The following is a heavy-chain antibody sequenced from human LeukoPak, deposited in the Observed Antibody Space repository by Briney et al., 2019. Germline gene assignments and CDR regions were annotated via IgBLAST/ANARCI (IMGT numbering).Heavy chain of an antibody. D-gene: IGHD6-19*01. V-gene: IGHV4-4*09. CDR2: IYHSGNT. Sequence: PSETLSLTCNVSGASMSSNYWSWIRQPPGKGLEWIGYIYHSGNTNYSPSLESRVTMSVDESKNQFSLKVHFVSAADTAVYYCASTRRAAVAGRFDSWGQGTLVTVSS. CDR3: ASTRRAAVAGRFDS. J-gene: IGHJ4*02. CDR1: GASMSSNY.